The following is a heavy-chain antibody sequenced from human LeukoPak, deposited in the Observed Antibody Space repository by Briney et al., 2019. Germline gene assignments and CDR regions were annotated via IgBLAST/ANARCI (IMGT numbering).Heavy chain of an antibody. CDR3: AKGPYWYFDL. V-gene: IGHV3-9*01. CDR1: GFTFDDYA. J-gene: IGHJ2*01. Sequence: GGSLRLSCAASGFTFDDYAMHWVRQAPGKGPEWVSGISWNSGSIGYADSVKGRFTISRDNAKNSLYLQMNSLRAEDTALYYCAKGPYWYFDLWGRGTLVTVSS. CDR2: ISWNSGSI.